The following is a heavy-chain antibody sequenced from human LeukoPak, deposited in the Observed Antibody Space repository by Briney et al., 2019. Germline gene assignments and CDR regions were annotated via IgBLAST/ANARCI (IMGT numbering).Heavy chain of an antibody. CDR2: IHTSGST. Sequence: SETLSLTCTVPGGSISSYYWSWIRQPAGKGLEWIGRIHTSGSTNYNPSLKSRVTMSVDTSKNQFSLKLSSVTAADTAVYYCARDTANYYDSSGYYDYWGQGTLVTVSS. D-gene: IGHD3-22*01. CDR1: GGSISSYY. CDR3: ARDTANYYDSSGYYDY. J-gene: IGHJ4*02. V-gene: IGHV4-4*07.